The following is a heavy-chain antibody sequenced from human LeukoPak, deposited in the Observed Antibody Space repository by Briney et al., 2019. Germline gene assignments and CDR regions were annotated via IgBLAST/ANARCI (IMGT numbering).Heavy chain of an antibody. CDR2: IIPIVGTA. CDR1: GGTFSSYA. V-gene: IGHV1-69*13. D-gene: IGHD2-15*01. CDR3: ASSQKDIVVVVAATLFDYFDY. Sequence: ASVKVSCKASGGTFSSYAISWVRQAPGQGLEWMGGIIPIVGTANYAQKFQGRVTITADESTSTAYMELSSLRSEDTAVYYCASSQKDIVVVVAATLFDYFDYWGQGTLVTVSS. J-gene: IGHJ4*02.